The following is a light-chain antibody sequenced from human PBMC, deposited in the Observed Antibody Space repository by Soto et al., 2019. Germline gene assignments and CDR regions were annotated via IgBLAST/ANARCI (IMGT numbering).Light chain of an antibody. J-gene: IGKJ1*01. Sequence: DVVMTQSPLSLPVTLGQAASISCRSSQILVYSDGNTYLNWFQQRPGHSPRRLIYKVSNRDSGVPDRFSGSGSGTEFTLTISSLQPDDFATYYCQHYNSYSETFGQGTKVDIK. CDR1: QILVYSDGNTY. V-gene: IGKV2-30*01. CDR3: QHYNSYSET. CDR2: KVS.